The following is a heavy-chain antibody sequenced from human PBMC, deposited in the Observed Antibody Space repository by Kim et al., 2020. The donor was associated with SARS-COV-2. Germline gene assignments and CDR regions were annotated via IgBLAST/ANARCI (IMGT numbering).Heavy chain of an antibody. D-gene: IGHD3-22*01. V-gene: IGHV3-33*01. Sequence: KYNADSVKGRFTISRDNSKNTLYLQMNSLRAEDTAVYYCASDYYDSSGYDVWGQGTTVTVSS. J-gene: IGHJ6*02. CDR2: K. CDR3: ASDYYDSSGYDV.